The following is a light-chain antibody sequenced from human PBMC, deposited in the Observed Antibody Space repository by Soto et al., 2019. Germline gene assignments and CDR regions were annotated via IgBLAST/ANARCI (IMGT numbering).Light chain of an antibody. Sequence: EIVMTQSPATLSVSPGERATLSCRASQSVSSNLAWYQQKPGQAPRLLIYGASTRATGIPARFSGSGSGAEFTLTISSLQSEGFAVYYCQQYNSWPRTFGQGTTVEIK. J-gene: IGKJ1*01. CDR1: QSVSSN. CDR2: GAS. CDR3: QQYNSWPRT. V-gene: IGKV3-15*01.